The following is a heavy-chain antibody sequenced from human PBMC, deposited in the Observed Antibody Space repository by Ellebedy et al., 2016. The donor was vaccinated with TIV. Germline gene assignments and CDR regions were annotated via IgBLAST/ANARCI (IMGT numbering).Heavy chain of an antibody. CDR3: ARDRRISGAVGKHYYFDY. J-gene: IGHJ4*02. V-gene: IGHV4-59*01. Sequence: SETLSLTXTVSGGSISSYYWSWIRQPPGKGLEWIGYIYYSGSTNYNPSLKSRVTISVDTSKNQFSLKLSSVTAADTAVYYCARDRRISGAVGKHYYFDYWGQGTLVTVSS. CDR1: GGSISSYY. CDR2: IYYSGST. D-gene: IGHD3-3*02.